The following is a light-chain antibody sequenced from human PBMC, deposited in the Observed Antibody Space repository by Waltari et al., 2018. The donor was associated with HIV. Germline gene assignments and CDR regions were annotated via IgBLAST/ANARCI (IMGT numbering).Light chain of an antibody. CDR2: RND. CDR1: IPIIGNNF. J-gene: IGLJ3*02. Sequence: QSVLSQPPSASGNPGQNTSISSSGYIPIIGNNFVDWYQQRPGMAPRLLIYRNDQRPSGVPDRFSGSKSDTSASLAISGLRFEDEADYHCSTWDDSLSHWVFGGGTKLTVL. V-gene: IGLV1-47*01. CDR3: STWDDSLSHWV.